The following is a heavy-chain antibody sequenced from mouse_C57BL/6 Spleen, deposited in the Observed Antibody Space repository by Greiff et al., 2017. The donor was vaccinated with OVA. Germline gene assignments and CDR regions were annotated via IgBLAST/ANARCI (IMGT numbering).Heavy chain of an antibody. CDR2: IRPNSGCT. CDR1: GYTFTSYW. J-gene: IGHJ2*01. Sequence: QVQLQQPGAELVKPGASVKLSCTASGYTFTSYWMHWVKQRPGQGLEWIGMIRPNSGCTNYNEKFKSKATLTVDKSSSTAYMQLSSLASEDSEGASWGVRYNYGCSFEYWGQGTTVTVSS. V-gene: IGHV1-64*01. CDR3: GVRYNYGCSFEY. D-gene: IGHD1-1*01.